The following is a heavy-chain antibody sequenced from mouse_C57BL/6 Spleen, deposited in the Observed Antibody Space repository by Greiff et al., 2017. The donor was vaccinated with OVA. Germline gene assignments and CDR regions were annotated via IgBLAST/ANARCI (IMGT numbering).Heavy chain of an antibody. CDR3: ARHYYYGSSDPWFAY. CDR2: INPNNGGT. Sequence: VQLQQSGPELVKPGASVKIPCKASGYTFTDYNMDWVKQSHGKSLEWIGDINPNNGGTIYNQKFKGKATLTVDKSSSTAYMELRSLTSEDTAVYYCARHYYYGSSDPWFAYWGQGTLVTVSA. CDR1: GYTFTDYN. V-gene: IGHV1-18*01. J-gene: IGHJ3*01. D-gene: IGHD1-1*01.